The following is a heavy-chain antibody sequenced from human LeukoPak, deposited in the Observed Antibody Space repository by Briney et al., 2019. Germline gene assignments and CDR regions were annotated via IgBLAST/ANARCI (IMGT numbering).Heavy chain of an antibody. CDR2: IKQDGSEK. D-gene: IGHD6-13*01. CDR1: GFTFSSYW. CDR3: AREIAAATYYYYMDV. Sequence: PGGSLRLSCAASGFTFSSYWMSWVRQAPGKGLEWVANIKQDGSEKYYVDSVKGRFTISRDNAKNSLYLQMNSLRAEDTAVYYCAREIAAATYYYYMDVWGKGTTVTVSS. V-gene: IGHV3-7*01. J-gene: IGHJ6*03.